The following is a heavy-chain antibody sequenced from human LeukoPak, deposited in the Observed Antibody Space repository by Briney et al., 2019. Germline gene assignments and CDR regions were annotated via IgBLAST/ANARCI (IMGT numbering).Heavy chain of an antibody. CDR2: ISWNSGGI. V-gene: IGHV3-9*01. Sequence: GGSLRLSCAASGFTFDDYAMYWVRQAPGKGLEWVSGISWNSGGIGYADSVKGRFTISRDNAKNSPYLQMNSLRAEDTALYYCAKDLYSRDGYRVVDYWGQGTLVTVSS. CDR3: AKDLYSRDGYRVVDY. D-gene: IGHD5-24*01. CDR1: GFTFDDYA. J-gene: IGHJ4*02.